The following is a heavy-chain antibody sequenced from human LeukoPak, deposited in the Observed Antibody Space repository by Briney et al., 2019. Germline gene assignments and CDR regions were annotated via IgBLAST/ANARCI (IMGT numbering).Heavy chain of an antibody. CDR1: GGSISSGSYH. Sequence: SETLSLTCTVSGGSISSGSYHWIWIRQPAGKGLEWIGRIFTRGSTNYNPSLKSRVTILVDTSKNQFSLKLSSVTAADTAVYYCARAYYDSSGINAFDIWGQGTMVTVSS. CDR3: ARAYYDSSGINAFDI. J-gene: IGHJ3*02. D-gene: IGHD3-22*01. V-gene: IGHV4-61*02. CDR2: IFTRGST.